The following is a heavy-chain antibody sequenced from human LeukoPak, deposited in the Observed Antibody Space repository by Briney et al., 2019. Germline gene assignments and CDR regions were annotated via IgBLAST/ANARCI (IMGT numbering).Heavy chain of an antibody. Sequence: ASVKVSCKASGYTFTGYYMHWVRQAPGQGLEWMGWINPNSGGTNYAQKFQGRVTMTRDTSIRTAYMELSSLRSDDTAVYYCARGEEVATMKRGYYYYYCMDVWGKGTTVTVSS. CDR2: INPNSGGT. J-gene: IGHJ6*03. V-gene: IGHV1-2*02. D-gene: IGHD5-12*01. CDR1: GYTFTGYY. CDR3: ARGEEVATMKRGYYYYYCMDV.